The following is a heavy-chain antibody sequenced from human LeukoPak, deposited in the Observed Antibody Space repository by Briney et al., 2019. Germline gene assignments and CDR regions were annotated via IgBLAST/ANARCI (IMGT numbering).Heavy chain of an antibody. CDR3: ARDLTQLALFDY. D-gene: IGHD6-13*01. CDR2: IWYDGSNK. J-gene: IGHJ4*02. Sequence: GGSLRLSCGALEFTFSNYGLHWFPQAPGKGLEWGAVIWYDGSNKYYAGSVKGRFTLSRDNSKNTLFLQMSSLRPEDTAVYFCARDLTQLALFDYWGQGTLVTVSS. CDR1: EFTFSNYG. V-gene: IGHV3-33*01.